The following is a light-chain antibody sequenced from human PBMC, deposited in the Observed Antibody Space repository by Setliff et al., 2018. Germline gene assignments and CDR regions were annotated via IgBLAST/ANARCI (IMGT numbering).Light chain of an antibody. CDR1: QSISNC. CDR3: QQSYTNPLT. Sequence: DIQMTQSPPSLSASIGDRVTISCRASQSISNCVNWYQQKPGKAPKFLIYAASRLQSGVPSRFSGSGSGTDFTLTISGLQAEDFATYYCQQSYTNPLTFGGGTKVDIK. CDR2: AAS. J-gene: IGKJ4*01. V-gene: IGKV1-39*01.